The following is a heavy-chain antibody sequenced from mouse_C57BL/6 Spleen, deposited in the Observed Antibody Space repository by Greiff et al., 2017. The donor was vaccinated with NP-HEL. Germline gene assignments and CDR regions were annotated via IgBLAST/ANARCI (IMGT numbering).Heavy chain of an antibody. CDR3: TRLWSY. CDR2: IDPETGGT. Sequence: QVQLKQSGAELVRPGASVTLSCKASGYTFTDYEMHWVKQTPVHGLEWIGAIDPETGGTAYNQKFKGKAILTADKFSSTAYMELRSLTSEDSAVYYCTRLWSYWGQGTLVTVSA. CDR1: GYTFTDYE. J-gene: IGHJ3*01. D-gene: IGHD6-1*01. V-gene: IGHV1-15*01.